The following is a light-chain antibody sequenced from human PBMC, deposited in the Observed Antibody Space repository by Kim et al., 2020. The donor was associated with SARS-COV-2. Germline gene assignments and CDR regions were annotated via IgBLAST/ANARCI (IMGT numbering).Light chain of an antibody. Sequence: GHSITIACTGTSSDVGGYNYVSWFHQHPGKAPKVMISDVNKRPSGVSDRFSGSKSGNTASLTISGLQAEDEADYYCTSFTRSSTWVFGGGTQLTVL. J-gene: IGLJ3*02. CDR3: TSFTRSSTWV. CDR1: SSDVGGYNY. V-gene: IGLV2-14*04. CDR2: DVN.